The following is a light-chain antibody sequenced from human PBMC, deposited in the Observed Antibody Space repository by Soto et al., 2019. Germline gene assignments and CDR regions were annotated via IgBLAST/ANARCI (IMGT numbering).Light chain of an antibody. CDR1: QNINNN. Sequence: EIVMTQSPATLSVSPGERATLSCRASQNINNNLAWYQQKPGQGPRLLIYGASSRATGIPARFSASGSGTGFPLTISSLQSEDFAIYYCQQYNNWPLTFGGGTKVEIK. J-gene: IGKJ4*01. CDR2: GAS. V-gene: IGKV3-15*01. CDR3: QQYNNWPLT.